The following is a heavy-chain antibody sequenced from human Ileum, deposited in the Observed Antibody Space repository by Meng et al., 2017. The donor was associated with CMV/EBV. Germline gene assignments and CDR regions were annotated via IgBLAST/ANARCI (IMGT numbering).Heavy chain of an antibody. Sequence: GESLKISCAASGFTFSSYWMHWVRQAPGKGLVWVSRINSDGSSTSYADSVKGRFTISRDNAKNTLYLQMNSLRAEDTAVYYCAREHTVDTDMIYNWFDPWGQGTLVTVSS. D-gene: IGHD5-18*01. CDR2: INSDGSST. J-gene: IGHJ5*02. V-gene: IGHV3-74*01. CDR3: AREHTVDTDMIYNWFDP. CDR1: GFTFSSYW.